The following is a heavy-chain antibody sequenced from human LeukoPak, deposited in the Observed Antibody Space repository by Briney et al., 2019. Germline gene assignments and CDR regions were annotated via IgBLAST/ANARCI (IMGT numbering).Heavy chain of an antibody. CDR2: ISAYNGNT. D-gene: IGHD3/OR15-3a*01. V-gene: IGHV1-18*01. J-gene: IGHJ5*02. Sequence: ASVKVSCKASGGTFSSYGISWVRQAPGQGLEWMGWISAYNGNTNYAQKLQGRVTMTTDTSTSTAYMELRSLRSDDTAVYYCARADWNNWFDPWGQGTLVTVSS. CDR3: ARADWNNWFDP. CDR1: GGTFSSYG.